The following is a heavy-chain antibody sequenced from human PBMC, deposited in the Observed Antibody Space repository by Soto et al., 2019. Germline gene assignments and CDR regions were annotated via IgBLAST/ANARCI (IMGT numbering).Heavy chain of an antibody. Sequence: QVQLQESGPGLVKPSETLSVTCTVTGGPISSYYWSWIRQPPGKGLEWIGYSYYSGSTNYNPSLRSRVTISVDTSKNQFSLKLSSVTAADTAVYCCARHNAYGDPLRFDPWGQGTLVIVSS. CDR3: ARHNAYGDPLRFDP. CDR1: GGPISSYY. V-gene: IGHV4-59*08. CDR2: SYYSGST. D-gene: IGHD4-17*01. J-gene: IGHJ5*02.